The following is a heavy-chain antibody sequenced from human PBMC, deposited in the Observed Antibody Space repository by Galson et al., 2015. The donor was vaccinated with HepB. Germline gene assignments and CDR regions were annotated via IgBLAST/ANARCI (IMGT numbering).Heavy chain of an antibody. CDR3: AKAACGGGSCYFDY. CDR1: GFTFSSYG. Sequence: SLRLSCAASGFTFSSYGMHWVRQAPGKGLEWVAVISYDGSNKYYADSVKGRFTISRDNSKNTLYLQMNSLRAEDTAVYYCAKAACGGGSCYFDYWGQGTLVTVSS. D-gene: IGHD2-15*01. J-gene: IGHJ4*02. CDR2: ISYDGSNK. V-gene: IGHV3-30*18.